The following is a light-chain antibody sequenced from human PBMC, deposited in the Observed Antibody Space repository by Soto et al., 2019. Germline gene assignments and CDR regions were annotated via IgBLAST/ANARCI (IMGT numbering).Light chain of an antibody. CDR1: SSDVGGYNF. V-gene: IGLV2-14*01. CDR3: SSYISSSTLYV. J-gene: IGLJ1*01. Sequence: QYVLTQPASVSGSPGQSITISCTGTSSDVGGYNFVSWYQQHPGKAPKLMIYEVSNRPSGVSNRFSGSKSGNTASLTISGLQAEDEADYYCSSYISSSTLYVFGTGTKLTVL. CDR2: EVS.